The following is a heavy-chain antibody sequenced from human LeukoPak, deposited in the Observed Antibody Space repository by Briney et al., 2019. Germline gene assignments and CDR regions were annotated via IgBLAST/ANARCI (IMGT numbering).Heavy chain of an antibody. D-gene: IGHD5-18*01. Sequence: SETLSLTCTVSGGSISSYYWSWIRQPPGKALEWIGYIYYSGSTNYNPSLKSRVTISVDTSKNQFSLKLSSVTAADTAVYYCARSENTAMGNFDYWGQGTLVTVSS. CDR1: GGSISSYY. V-gene: IGHV4-59*01. CDR2: IYYSGST. CDR3: ARSENTAMGNFDY. J-gene: IGHJ4*02.